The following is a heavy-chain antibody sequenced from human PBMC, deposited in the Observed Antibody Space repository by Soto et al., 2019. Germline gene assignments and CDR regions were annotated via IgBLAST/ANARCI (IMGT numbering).Heavy chain of an antibody. CDR1: GFTFSNAW. J-gene: IGHJ3*02. D-gene: IGHD3-10*01. CDR3: TTVNLVTYYRGAFDI. Sequence: EVQLVESGGGLVKPGGSFRLSCAASGFTFSNAWMNWVRQAPGKGLEWVGRIKSKTDGGTTDYAAPVKGRFTISRDDSKNTLYLQMNSLKTEDTAVYYFTTVNLVTYYRGAFDIWGQGTMVTVSS. CDR2: IKSKTDGGTT. V-gene: IGHV3-15*07.